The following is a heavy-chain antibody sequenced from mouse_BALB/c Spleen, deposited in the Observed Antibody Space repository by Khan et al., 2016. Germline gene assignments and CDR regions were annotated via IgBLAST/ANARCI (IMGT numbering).Heavy chain of an antibody. J-gene: IGHJ2*01. V-gene: IGHV3-2*02. CDR3: ARSYGNYVSYFDD. Sequence: EVQLQESGPGLVKPSQSLSLTCTVTGYSITSDYAWNWIRQFPGNKLEWMGYISYSGSTSYNPSLKSRISITRDTSKNQFFLQLNSVTTEDTATYYCARSYGNYVSYFDDWGERTTLTAAS. CDR2: ISYSGST. D-gene: IGHD2-10*02. CDR1: GYSITSDYA.